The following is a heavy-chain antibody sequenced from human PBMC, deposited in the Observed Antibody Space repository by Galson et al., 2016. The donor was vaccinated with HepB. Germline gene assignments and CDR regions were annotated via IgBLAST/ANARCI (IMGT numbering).Heavy chain of an antibody. V-gene: IGHV3-9*01. CDR3: ARRISPHGGNVFDY. J-gene: IGHJ4*02. CDR2: INGDGGTT. CDR1: GFTFDDYA. D-gene: IGHD3-16*01. Sequence: SLRLSCAASGFTFDDYAMHWVRQTPGKGLEWVSCINGDGGTTIYADSVKGRFTISRDNAKNALYSQMNSLRVEDTAFYYCARRISPHGGNVFDYWGQGTLVTVSS.